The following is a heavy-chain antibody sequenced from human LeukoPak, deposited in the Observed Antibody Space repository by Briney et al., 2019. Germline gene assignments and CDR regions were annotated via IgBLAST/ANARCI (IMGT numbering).Heavy chain of an antibody. D-gene: IGHD3-22*01. Sequence: GASVKVSCKASGYTFTDYYMHWVRQAPGQGLQWMGWINPNSGDTDYPQKFQDRVTMTRDTSITTAYMELSSLRSDDTAVYYCARGQLYYYDSSGYPNDYWGQGTLVTVSS. CDR1: GYTFTDYY. CDR3: ARGQLYYYDSSGYPNDY. CDR2: INPNSGDT. J-gene: IGHJ4*02. V-gene: IGHV1-2*02.